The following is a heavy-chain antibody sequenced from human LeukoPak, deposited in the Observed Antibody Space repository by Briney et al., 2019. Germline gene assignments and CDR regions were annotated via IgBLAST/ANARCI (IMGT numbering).Heavy chain of an antibody. CDR2: IRYDGSNK. CDR1: GFSFSSYG. Sequence: GGSLRLSCAASGFSFSSYGMHWLRQAPGRGLEWVAFIRYDGSNKKYADSVKGRFTISRDNTKNSLYLQMNSLRAEDTAVYYCAKDGGSDPDSFDIWGQGTMVTVSS. D-gene: IGHD2-15*01. V-gene: IGHV3-30*02. CDR3: AKDGGSDPDSFDI. J-gene: IGHJ3*02.